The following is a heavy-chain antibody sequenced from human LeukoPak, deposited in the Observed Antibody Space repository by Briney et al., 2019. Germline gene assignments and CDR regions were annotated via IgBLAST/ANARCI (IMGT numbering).Heavy chain of an antibody. CDR2: INPSGGST. J-gene: IGHJ6*03. CDR1: GYTFTNYY. V-gene: IGHV1-46*01. CDR3: ARVTALYYYMDV. Sequence: GASVKVSCKASGYTFTNYYMHWVRQAPGQGLEWMGMINPSGGSTRYAQKLQGRVTMTTDTSTSTVYMELRSLRSDDTAVYYCARVTALYYYMDVWGKGTTVTVSS.